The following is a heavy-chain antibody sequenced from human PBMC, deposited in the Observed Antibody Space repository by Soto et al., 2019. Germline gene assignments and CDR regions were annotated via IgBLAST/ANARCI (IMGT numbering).Heavy chain of an antibody. Sequence: QITLKESGPTLVKPTQTLTLTCTFSGFSLSTSGVGVGWIRQPPGKALEWLALIYWDDDKRYSPSLKSRLTITEDTSNTQVVLTVTNLDPVDTATYYCARSLYYFDCWGQGTLVTFSS. CDR1: GFSLSTSGVG. CDR3: ARSLYYFDC. V-gene: IGHV2-5*02. J-gene: IGHJ4*02. D-gene: IGHD6-6*01. CDR2: IYWDDDK.